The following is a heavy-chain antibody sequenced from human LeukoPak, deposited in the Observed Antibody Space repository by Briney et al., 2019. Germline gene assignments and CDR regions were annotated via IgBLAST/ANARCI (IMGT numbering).Heavy chain of an antibody. CDR2: ISYDGSNK. V-gene: IGHV3-30*18. D-gene: IGHD2-2*01. Sequence: GGSLRLSCAASGFTFSSYSMNWVRQAPGKGLEWVAVISYDGSNKYYADSVKGRFTISRDNSKNTLYLQMNSLRTEDTAVYYCAKGGCSTTTCYGDYWGQGTLVTVSS. CDR3: AKGGCSTTTCYGDY. J-gene: IGHJ4*02. CDR1: GFTFSSYS.